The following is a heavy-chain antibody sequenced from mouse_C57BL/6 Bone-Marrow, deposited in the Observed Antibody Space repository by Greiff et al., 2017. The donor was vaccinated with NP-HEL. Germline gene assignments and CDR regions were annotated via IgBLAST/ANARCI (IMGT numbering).Heavy chain of an antibody. J-gene: IGHJ3*01. CDR2: ISSGSSTI. Sequence: EVMLVESGGGLVKPGGSLKLSCAASGFTFSDYGMHWVRQAPEKGLEWVAYISSGSSTIYYADTVKGRFTISRDNAKNTLFLQMTSLRSEDTAMYYCERDLLEFAYWGQGTLVTVSA. CDR1: GFTFSDYG. CDR3: ERDLLEFAY. V-gene: IGHV5-17*01. D-gene: IGHD1-1*01.